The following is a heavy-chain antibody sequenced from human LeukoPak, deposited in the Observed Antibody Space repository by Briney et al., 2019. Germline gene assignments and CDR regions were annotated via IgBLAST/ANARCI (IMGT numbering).Heavy chain of an antibody. CDR2: INPNSGGT. CDR3: ARDRSTTVTKDWFDP. J-gene: IGHJ5*02. CDR1: GYTFTGYY. V-gene: IGHV1-2*02. Sequence: GASVKVSCKASGYTFTGYYMHWVRQAPGQGLEWMGWINPNSGGTNYAQKFQGRVTMTRDTSISTAYMELSRLRSDDTAVYYCARDRSTTVTKDWFDPWGQGTLVTVSS. D-gene: IGHD4-4*01.